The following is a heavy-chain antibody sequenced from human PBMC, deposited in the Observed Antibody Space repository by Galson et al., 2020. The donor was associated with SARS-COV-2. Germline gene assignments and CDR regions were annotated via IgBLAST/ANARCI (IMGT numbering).Heavy chain of an antibody. J-gene: IGHJ4*02. CDR1: GGSFSGYY. Sequence: SQASETLSLTCTVYGGSFSGYYWSWIRQPPGKGLEWIGEINHGGSTNYNPSLKSRVTISVDTSKNQFSLKLSSVTAADTAVYYCARGATDLSMIVVVITSVWSYFDYWGQGTLVTVSS. D-gene: IGHD3-22*01. CDR2: INHGGST. CDR3: ARGATDLSMIVVVITSVWSYFDY. V-gene: IGHV4-34*01.